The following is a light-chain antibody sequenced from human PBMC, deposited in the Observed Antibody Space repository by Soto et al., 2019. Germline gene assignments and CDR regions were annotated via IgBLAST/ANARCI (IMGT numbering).Light chain of an antibody. Sequence: IVLTQYTDTLSLSPLERRSLAWRSSQSVSSSYLAWYQQKPGQASWLLIYGASSRATGIPDRFSGSGSGTDFPLTISRLEPEDFGVYYCKQYGSSPLTFGGGTKVDI. CDR2: GAS. CDR3: KQYGSSPLT. CDR1: QSVSSSY. J-gene: IGKJ4*01. V-gene: IGKV3-20*01.